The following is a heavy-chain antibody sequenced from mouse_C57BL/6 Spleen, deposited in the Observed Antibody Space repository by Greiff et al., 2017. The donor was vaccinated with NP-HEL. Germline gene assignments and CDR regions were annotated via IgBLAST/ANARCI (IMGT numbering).Heavy chain of an antibody. CDR3: ASYYYGRGTWFAY. J-gene: IGHJ3*01. Sequence: VKLMESGPGLVAPSQSLSITCTVSGFSLTSYGVDWVRQSPGKGLEWLGVIWGVGSTNYNSALKSRLSISKDNSKSQVFLKMNSLQTDDTAMYYCASYYYGRGTWFAYWGQGTLVTVSA. V-gene: IGHV2-6*01. CDR2: IWGVGST. CDR1: GFSLTSYG. D-gene: IGHD1-1*01.